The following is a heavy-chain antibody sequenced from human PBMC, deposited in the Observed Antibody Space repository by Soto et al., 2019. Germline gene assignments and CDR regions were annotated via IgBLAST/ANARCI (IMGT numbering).Heavy chain of an antibody. J-gene: IGHJ1*01. CDR3: ARDFSPMLHEEYFQH. Sequence: GWSLRLSCAASGFTFSSYSMNWVRQAPGKGLEWVSSISSSSSYIYYADSVKGRFTISRDNAKNSLYLQMNSLRAEDTAVYYCARDFSPMLHEEYFQHWGQGT. CDR1: GFTFSSYS. D-gene: IGHD2-2*01. V-gene: IGHV3-21*01. CDR2: ISSSSSYI.